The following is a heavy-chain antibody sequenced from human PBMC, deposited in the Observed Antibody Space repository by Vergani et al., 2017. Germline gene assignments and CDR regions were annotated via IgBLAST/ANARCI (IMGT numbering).Heavy chain of an antibody. D-gene: IGHD1-1*01. CDR2: IYTSGSP. CDR1: GGSISSGSYY. Sequence: QVQLQESGPGLVKPSQTLSLTCTVSGGSISSGSYYWSWIRQPAGKGLEWIGRIYTSGSPNYNPSLKSRVTMSVDTSKNQFSLKLSSVTAADTAVYYCARDGWNTRGWFDPWGQGTLVTVSS. V-gene: IGHV4-61*02. CDR3: ARDGWNTRGWFDP. J-gene: IGHJ5*02.